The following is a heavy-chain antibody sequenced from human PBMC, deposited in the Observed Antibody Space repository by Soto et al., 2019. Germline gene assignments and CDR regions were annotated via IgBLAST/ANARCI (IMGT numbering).Heavy chain of an antibody. CDR3: ARSWPSTGHNWFDP. CDR2: MNPNSGNT. Sequence: QVQLVQSGAEVKQPGASVKVSCKASGYTFTSYDINWVRQATGQGLEWMGWMNPNSGNTGYAQKFQGRVTMTRNTSISTAYMELSSLRSEDTAVYYCARSWPSTGHNWFDPWGQGTLVTVSS. D-gene: IGHD3-9*01. CDR1: GYTFTSYD. J-gene: IGHJ5*02. V-gene: IGHV1-8*01.